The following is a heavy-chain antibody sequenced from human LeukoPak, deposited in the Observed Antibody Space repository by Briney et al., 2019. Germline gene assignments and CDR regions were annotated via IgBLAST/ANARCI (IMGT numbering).Heavy chain of an antibody. J-gene: IGHJ4*02. CDR3: ARSDAYYYDSSVFDY. V-gene: IGHV3-30-3*01. D-gene: IGHD3-22*01. CDR2: ISYDGSNK. Sequence: GGSLRLSCAASGFTFSSYAMHWVRQAPGKGLEWVAVISYDGSNKYYADSVKGRFTISRDNSKNTLYLQMNSLRAEDTAVYYCARSDAYYYDSSVFDYWGQGTLVTVSS. CDR1: GFTFSSYA.